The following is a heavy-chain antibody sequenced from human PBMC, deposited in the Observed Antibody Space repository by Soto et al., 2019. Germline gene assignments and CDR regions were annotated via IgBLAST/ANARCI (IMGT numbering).Heavy chain of an antibody. CDR1: GFTFSDYY. Sequence: GGSLRLSCAASGFTFSDYYMTWIRQAPGKGLEWVSYISSSGTGIYYPDSMKGRFTISRDNAKKSLYLQMSSLRAEDTAVYYCARAYSDAFDIWGQGTMVTVS. CDR3: ARAYSDAFDI. CDR2: ISSSGTGI. V-gene: IGHV3-11*01. D-gene: IGHD2-15*01. J-gene: IGHJ3*02.